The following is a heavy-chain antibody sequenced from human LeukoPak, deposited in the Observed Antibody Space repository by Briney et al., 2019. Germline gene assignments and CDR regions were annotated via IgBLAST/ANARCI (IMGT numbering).Heavy chain of an antibody. CDR1: GFTVSSNY. V-gene: IGHV3-66*01. CDR2: IYSGGST. CDR3: ATIVATITDAFDI. D-gene: IGHD5-12*01. J-gene: IGHJ3*02. Sequence: PGGSLRLSCAASGFTVSSNYMSWVRQAPGKGLEWVSVIYSGGSTYYADSVKGRFTISRDNSKNTLYLQMNSLRAEDTAVYYCATIVATITDAFDIWGQGTMVTVSS.